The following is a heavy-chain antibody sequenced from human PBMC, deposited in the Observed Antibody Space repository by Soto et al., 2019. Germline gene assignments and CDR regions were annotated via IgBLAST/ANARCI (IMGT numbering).Heavy chain of an antibody. Sequence: QVQLQESGPRLVKPSETLSLTCTVSGGSMSNYYWNWIRQPPGKGLEWIGYIYYSGSTNYNPSLKSRVTISLDTPNNQFSLKLSSVIAADAAVYYCARVSRRYCSGDRCHFDLWGQGTPVTVSS. D-gene: IGHD2-15*01. CDR3: ARVSRRYCSGDRCHFDL. J-gene: IGHJ4*02. CDR2: IYYSGST. CDR1: GGSMSNYY. V-gene: IGHV4-59*01.